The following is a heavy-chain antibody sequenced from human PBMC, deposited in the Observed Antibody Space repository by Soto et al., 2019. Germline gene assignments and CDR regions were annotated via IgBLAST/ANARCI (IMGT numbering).Heavy chain of an antibody. V-gene: IGHV4-38-2*02. CDR1: GFFINTSDY. Sequence: QSLTCTLSGFFINTSDYWGWILQRLGKGLEWIGXIWXXGXVXXXPXXXSRVTMSIGTSKNEFSLRLTCMTAADMAVYVCARTGTYHRFWSGGYWGLGTLVTAS. CDR3: ARTGTYHRFWSGGY. CDR2: IWXXGXV. D-gene: IGHD3-3*01. J-gene: IGHJ4*02.